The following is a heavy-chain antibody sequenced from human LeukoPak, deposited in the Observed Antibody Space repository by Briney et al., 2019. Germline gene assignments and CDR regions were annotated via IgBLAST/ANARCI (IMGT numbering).Heavy chain of an antibody. D-gene: IGHD6-13*01. CDR2: TYYRSKWYY. Sequence: SQTLSLTCAISEYSVSSNSAAWNWIRQSPSRGLEWLGKTYYRSKWYYDYAVSVKSRITINPDTSKNQFSLQLNSVTPEDTAVYYCARGPQLVDYYYIDVWGKGTTVTVSS. CDR1: EYSVSSNSAA. CDR3: ARGPQLVDYYYIDV. J-gene: IGHJ6*03. V-gene: IGHV6-1*01.